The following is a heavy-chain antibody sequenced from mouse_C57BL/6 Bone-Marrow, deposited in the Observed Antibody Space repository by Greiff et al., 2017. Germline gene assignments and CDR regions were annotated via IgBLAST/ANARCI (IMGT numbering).Heavy chain of an antibody. CDR1: GYTFTDYY. Sequence: EVQLQQSGPVLVKPGASVKMSCKASGYTFTDYYMNWVKQSHGKSLEWIGVINPYNGGTSYNQKFKGKATLTVDKSSSTAYMELNSLTSEDSAVYYCARRGCKVDYGSPLDYWGQGTTLTVSS. D-gene: IGHD1-1*01. V-gene: IGHV1-19*01. J-gene: IGHJ2*01. CDR3: ARRGCKVDYGSPLDY. CDR2: INPYNGGT.